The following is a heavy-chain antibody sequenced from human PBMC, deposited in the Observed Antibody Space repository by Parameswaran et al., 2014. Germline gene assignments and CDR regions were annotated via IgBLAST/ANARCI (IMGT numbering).Heavy chain of an antibody. V-gene: IGHV4-34*01. CDR3: ARRGGLRFLEWSTPYYYYGMDV. CDR2: INHSGST. J-gene: IGHJ6*02. Sequence: PGKGLEWIGEINHSGSTNYNPSLKSRVTISVDTSKNQFSLKLSSVTAADTAVYYCARRGGLRFLEWSTPYYYYGMDVWGQGTTVTVSS. D-gene: IGHD3-3*01.